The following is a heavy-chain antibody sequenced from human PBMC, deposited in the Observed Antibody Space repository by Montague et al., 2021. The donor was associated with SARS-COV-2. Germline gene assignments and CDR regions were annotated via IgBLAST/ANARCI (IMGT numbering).Heavy chain of an antibody. Sequence: SVRVSCAASGYTFSNSPLSWVRQAPGKGLDWVSVIHSAGRGTYYADTVQGRFSISRDNLKNTVYLQMNSLRDVDTALYYCAKVGDILTGYSLINLDACGQGTL. CDR2: IHSAGRGT. V-gene: IGHV3-23*03. CDR3: AKVGDILTGYSLINLDA. D-gene: IGHD3-9*01. J-gene: IGHJ5*02. CDR1: GYTFSNSP.